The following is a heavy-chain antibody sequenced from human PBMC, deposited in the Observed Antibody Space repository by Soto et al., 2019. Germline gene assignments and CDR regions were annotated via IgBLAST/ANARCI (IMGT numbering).Heavy chain of an antibody. V-gene: IGHV6-1*01. Sequence: SQTLSLTCVISGDTVSSSSVAWNWVRQSPSRGLEWLGRTYYRSRWYSDFAVSVRGRIVINADTSKNQFSLQLNSVTPEDTAVYFCARSEEDSDYYYYGLDVWGQGTTVTVSS. D-gene: IGHD2-15*01. CDR1: GDTVSSSSVA. J-gene: IGHJ6*02. CDR3: ARSEEDSDYYYYGLDV. CDR2: TYYRSRWYS.